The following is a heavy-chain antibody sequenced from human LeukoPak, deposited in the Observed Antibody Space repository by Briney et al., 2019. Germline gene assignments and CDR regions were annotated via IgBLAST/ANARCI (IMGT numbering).Heavy chain of an antibody. Sequence: PGGSLRLSCAASGFTFSTYWMHWVRQAPGKGLVWVSRIDHDGINTYYADSVKGRFTISRDNAKNTLYLQMNSLRAEDTAVYYCARDDIAVATCFDYWGQGTLVTVSS. CDR3: ARDDIAVATCFDY. V-gene: IGHV3-74*01. D-gene: IGHD6-19*01. CDR1: GFTFSTYW. CDR2: IDHDGINT. J-gene: IGHJ4*02.